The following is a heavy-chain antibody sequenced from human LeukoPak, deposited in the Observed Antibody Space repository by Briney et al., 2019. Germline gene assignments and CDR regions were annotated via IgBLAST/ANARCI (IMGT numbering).Heavy chain of an antibody. Sequence: PSETLSLTCTVSGGSISSYFWSWIRQPPGKGLEWIGYIYYSGSTNYNPSLKSRVTISVDTSKNQFSLKLSSVTAADTAVYYCARGGTYYGSGSYYNAPPDYWGQGTLVTVSS. D-gene: IGHD3-10*01. CDR2: IYYSGST. V-gene: IGHV4-59*01. CDR3: ARGGTYYGSGSYYNAPPDY. CDR1: GGSISSYF. J-gene: IGHJ4*02.